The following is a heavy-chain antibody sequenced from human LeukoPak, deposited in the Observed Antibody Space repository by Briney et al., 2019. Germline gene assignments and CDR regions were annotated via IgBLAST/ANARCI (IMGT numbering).Heavy chain of an antibody. D-gene: IGHD3-10*01. V-gene: IGHV4-34*01. CDR1: GGSFSGYY. Sequence: SETLSLTCAAYGGSFSGYYWSWIRQPPGKGLEWIGEINHSGSTNYNPSLKSRVTISVDTSKDQFSLKLSSVTAADTAVYYCARGSVRGKDYWGQGTLVTVSS. CDR2: INHSGST. J-gene: IGHJ4*02. CDR3: ARGSVRGKDY.